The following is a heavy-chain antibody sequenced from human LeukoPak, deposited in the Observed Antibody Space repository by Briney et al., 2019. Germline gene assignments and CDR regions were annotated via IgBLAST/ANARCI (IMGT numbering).Heavy chain of an antibody. Sequence: GRSLRLSCAASGFTFSSYGMHWVRQAPGKGLEWVAVISYDGSNKYYADSVKGRFTISRDNSKNTLYLQMNGLRAEDTAVYYCAKGGNSYGYGSAFDIWSQGTMVTVSS. CDR3: AKGGNSYGYGSAFDI. CDR2: ISYDGSNK. D-gene: IGHD5-18*01. V-gene: IGHV3-30*18. CDR1: GFTFSSYG. J-gene: IGHJ3*02.